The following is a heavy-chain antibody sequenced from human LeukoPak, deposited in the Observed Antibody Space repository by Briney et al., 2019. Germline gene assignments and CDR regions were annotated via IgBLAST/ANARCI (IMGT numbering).Heavy chain of an antibody. Sequence: GGSLRLSCSASGFTFDNYAMHWVRQAPMKGLEWVASINWRSDEIGYADSVKGRFTISRDNAKNTLYLQMNSLRAEDTAVYYCARGENYAFDIWGQGTMVTVSS. J-gene: IGHJ3*02. CDR2: INWRSDEI. CDR1: GFTFDNYA. V-gene: IGHV3-9*01. D-gene: IGHD2/OR15-2a*01. CDR3: ARGENYAFDI.